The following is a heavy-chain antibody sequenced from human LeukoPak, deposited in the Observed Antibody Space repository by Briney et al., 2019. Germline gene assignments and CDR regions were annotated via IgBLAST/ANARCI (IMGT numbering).Heavy chain of an antibody. D-gene: IGHD4-4*01. CDR1: GGSISSYY. CDR3: ARDRYDYSNWNWFDP. V-gene: IGHV4-59*01. Sequence: SETLSLTCTVSGGSISSYYWSWIRQPPGQGLEWIGYIYYSGSTNYNPSLKSRVTISVDTSKNQFSLKLSSVTAADTAVYYCARDRYDYSNWNWFDPWGQGTLVTVSS. J-gene: IGHJ5*02. CDR2: IYYSGST.